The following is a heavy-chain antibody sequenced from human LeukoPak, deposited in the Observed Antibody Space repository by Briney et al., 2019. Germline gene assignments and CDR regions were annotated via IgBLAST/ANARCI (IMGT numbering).Heavy chain of an antibody. Sequence: SETLSLTCTVSGDSISDYYWSWIRQPPGRGLEWIGEVYYSGSTHYNPSLKSRVTISVDTSKNQFSLRLRSVTAAATAVYYCARALDGNGGWFDPWGQGTLVTVSS. CDR3: ARALDGNGGWFDP. J-gene: IGHJ5*02. V-gene: IGHV4-59*01. CDR1: GDSISDYY. D-gene: IGHD5-24*01. CDR2: VYYSGST.